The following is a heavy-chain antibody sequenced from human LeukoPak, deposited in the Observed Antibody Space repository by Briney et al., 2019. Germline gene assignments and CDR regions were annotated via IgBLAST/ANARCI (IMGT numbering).Heavy chain of an antibody. CDR2: IYPGDSDT. V-gene: IGHV5-51*01. D-gene: IGHD5-24*01. CDR1: EYGFSSYW. CDR3: ARVSLEMRIARNFDY. Sequence: GESLKISCKGSEYGFSSYWIGWVRQMPGKGLEWMGIIYPGDSDTRYSPSFRGQVTISADKSISTAYLQWSSLKASDTAMYYCARVSLEMRIARNFDYWGQGTLVTVSS. J-gene: IGHJ4*02.